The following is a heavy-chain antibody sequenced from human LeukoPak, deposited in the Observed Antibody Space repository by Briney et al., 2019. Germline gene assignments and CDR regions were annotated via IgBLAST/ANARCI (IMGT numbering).Heavy chain of an antibody. CDR3: ARLSGAPVRHPIYHFDY. V-gene: IGHV4-38-2*01. D-gene: IGHD2-2*02. CDR2: IYHSGST. CDR1: GYSISNDYY. Sequence: PSETLSLXCAVSGYSISNDYYWGWVLQPPGKGLEWIGNIYHSGSTYKNPSLKSRLTMSLDTSKNQFSLKLISVTAADTAMYYCARLSGAPVRHPIYHFDYWGQGTLVTVSS. J-gene: IGHJ4*02.